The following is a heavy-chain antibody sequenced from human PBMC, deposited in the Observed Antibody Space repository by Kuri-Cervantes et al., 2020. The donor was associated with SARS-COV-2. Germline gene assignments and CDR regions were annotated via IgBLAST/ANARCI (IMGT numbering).Heavy chain of an antibody. CDR2: INHSGST. D-gene: IGHD2-21*01. Sequence: ESLKISCAVYGGSFSGYYWSWIRQPPGKGLEWIGEINHSGSTNYNPSLKSRVTISVDTSKDHFSLKLSSVTAADTAVYYCARGWLFGYWGQGTLVTVSS. V-gene: IGHV4-34*01. CDR1: GGSFSGYY. J-gene: IGHJ4*02. CDR3: ARGWLFGY.